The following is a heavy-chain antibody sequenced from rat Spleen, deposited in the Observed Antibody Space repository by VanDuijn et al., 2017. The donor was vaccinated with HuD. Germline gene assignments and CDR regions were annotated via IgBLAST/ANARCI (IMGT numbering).Heavy chain of an antibody. J-gene: IGHJ2*01. CDR2: ISTGGGNT. CDR3: AREIHYYFDY. Sequence: EVQLVESGGGLVQPGRSLKLSCAASGFTFNNYGMAWVRQAPTKGLEWVASISTGGGNTYYRDSVKGRFTISRDNAKSILYLQMDSLRSEDTATYYCAREIHYYFDYWGQGVMVTVSS. V-gene: IGHV5S13*01. D-gene: IGHD2-1*01. CDR1: GFTFNNYG.